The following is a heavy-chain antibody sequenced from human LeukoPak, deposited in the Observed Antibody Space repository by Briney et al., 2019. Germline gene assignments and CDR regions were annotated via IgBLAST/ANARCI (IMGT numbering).Heavy chain of an antibody. D-gene: IGHD1-1*01. J-gene: IGHJ4*02. CDR1: GGSISSGSYY. Sequence: SETLSLTCTVSGGSISSGSYYWSWIRQPAGKGLEWIGRIYTSGSTNYNPSLKSRVTISVDTSQNQFSLKLSPVTAADTAVYYCARDRGAGTNRYWNAYFDYWGQGTLVTVSS. V-gene: IGHV4-61*02. CDR3: ARDRGAGTNRYWNAYFDY. CDR2: IYTSGST.